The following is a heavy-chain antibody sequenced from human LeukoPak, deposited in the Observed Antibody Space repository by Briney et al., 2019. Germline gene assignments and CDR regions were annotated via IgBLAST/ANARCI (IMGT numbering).Heavy chain of an antibody. CDR1: GGSFSGYY. Sequence: SETLSLTCAVYGGSFSGYYWSWIRQPPGKGLEWIGEINHSGSTNYIPSLKSRVIISVDTSKNQFSLGLSSVTAADTAVYYCARGLVGSTRGLIDYWGQGTLVTVSS. V-gene: IGHV4-34*01. J-gene: IGHJ4*02. CDR2: INHSGST. CDR3: ARGLVGSTRGLIDY. D-gene: IGHD1-26*01.